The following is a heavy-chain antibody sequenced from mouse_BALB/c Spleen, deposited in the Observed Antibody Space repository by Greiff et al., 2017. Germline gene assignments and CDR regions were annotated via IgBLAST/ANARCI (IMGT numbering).Heavy chain of an antibody. V-gene: IGHV5-9-4*01. CDR3: ARETTATDYYAMDY. D-gene: IGHD1-2*01. J-gene: IGHJ4*01. CDR2: ISSGGSYT. Sequence: EVKLVESGGGLVKPGGSLKLSCAASGFTFSSYAMSWVRQSPEKRLEWVAEISSGGSYTYYPDTVTGRFTISRDNAKNTLYLEMSSLRSEDTAMYYCARETTATDYYAMDYWGQGTSVTVSS. CDR1: GFTFSSYA.